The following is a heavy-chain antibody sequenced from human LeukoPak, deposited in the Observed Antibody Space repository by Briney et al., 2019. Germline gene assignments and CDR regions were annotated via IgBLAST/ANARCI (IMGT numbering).Heavy chain of an antibody. V-gene: IGHV4-30-2*01. J-gene: IGHJ4*02. CDR2: IYHSGST. CDR3: ARVWQQLVLDY. CDR1: GGSISSGGYS. Sequence: LQTLSLTCAVSGGSISSGGYSWIWIRQPPGKGLEWIGYIYHSGSTYYNPSLKSRVTISVDRSKNQFSLKLSSVTAADTAVYYCARVWQQLVLDYWGQGTLVTVSS. D-gene: IGHD6-13*01.